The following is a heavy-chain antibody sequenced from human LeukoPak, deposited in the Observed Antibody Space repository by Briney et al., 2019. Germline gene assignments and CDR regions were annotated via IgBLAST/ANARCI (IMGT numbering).Heavy chain of an antibody. CDR2: INHSGST. D-gene: IGHD6-13*01. Sequence: SETLSLTCAVYGGSFSGYYWSWIRQPPGKGLGWIGEINHSGSTNYNPSLKSRVTISVDTSKNQFSLKLSSVTAADTAVYYCARGGAAAGTIWFDPWGQGTLVTVSS. CDR1: GGSFSGYY. J-gene: IGHJ5*02. V-gene: IGHV4-34*01. CDR3: ARGGAAAGTIWFDP.